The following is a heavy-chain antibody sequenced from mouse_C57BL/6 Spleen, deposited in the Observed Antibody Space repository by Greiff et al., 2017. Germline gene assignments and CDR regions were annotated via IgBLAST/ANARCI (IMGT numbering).Heavy chain of an antibody. J-gene: IGHJ3*01. Sequence: EVQLQQSGPVLVKPGASVKMSCKASGYTFTDYYMNWVKQSHGKSLEWIGVINPYNGGTSYNQKFKGKATLTVDKSSSTAYMELNSLTSEDSAVYYGARYYDYDGGAWFAYWGQGTLVTVSA. CDR3: ARYYDYDGGAWFAY. CDR2: INPYNGGT. D-gene: IGHD2-4*01. CDR1: GYTFTDYY. V-gene: IGHV1-19*01.